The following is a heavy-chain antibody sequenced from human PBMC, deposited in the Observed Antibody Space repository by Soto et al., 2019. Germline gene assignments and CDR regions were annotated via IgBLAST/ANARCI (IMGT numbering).Heavy chain of an antibody. CDR1: GFTFSGSA. CDR3: TRQSSYCSSTSCWLDY. Sequence: GSLRLSCAASGFTFSGSAMHWVRQASGKGLEWVGRIRSKANSYATAYAASVKGRFTISRDDSKNAAYLQMNSLKTEDTAVYYCTRQSSYCSSTSCWLDYWGQGTLVTVSS. CDR2: IRSKANSYAT. V-gene: IGHV3-73*01. J-gene: IGHJ4*02. D-gene: IGHD2-2*01.